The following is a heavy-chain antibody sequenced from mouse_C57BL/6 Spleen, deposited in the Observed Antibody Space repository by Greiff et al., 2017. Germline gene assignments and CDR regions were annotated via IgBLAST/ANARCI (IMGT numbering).Heavy chain of an antibody. CDR2: ISSGGDYI. V-gene: IGHV5-9-1*02. CDR3: TRADSSGYYFDY. D-gene: IGHD3-2*02. J-gene: IGHJ2*01. Sequence: EVKLEESGEGLVKPGGSLKLSCAASGFTFSSYAMSWVRQTPEKRLEWVAYISSGGDYIYYADTVKGRFTISRDNARNTLYLQMSSLKSEDTAMYYCTRADSSGYYFDYWGQGTTLTVSS. CDR1: GFTFSSYA.